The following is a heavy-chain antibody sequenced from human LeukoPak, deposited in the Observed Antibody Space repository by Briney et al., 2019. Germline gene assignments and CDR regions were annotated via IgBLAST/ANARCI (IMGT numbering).Heavy chain of an antibody. Sequence: GSSVKVSCKASGGTFSSYAISWVRQDPGQGLEWMGGIIPIFGTANYAQKFQGRVTITAAKSTSTAYMELSSLRSEDTAVYYCARLEDYGGGAPFDYWGQGTLVTVSS. CDR2: IIPIFGTA. D-gene: IGHD4-23*01. J-gene: IGHJ4*02. CDR1: GGTFSSYA. V-gene: IGHV1-69*06. CDR3: ARLEDYGGGAPFDY.